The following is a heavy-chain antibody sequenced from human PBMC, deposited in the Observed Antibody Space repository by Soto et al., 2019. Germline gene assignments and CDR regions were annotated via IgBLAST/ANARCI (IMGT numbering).Heavy chain of an antibody. J-gene: IGHJ6*03. CDR1: GFTVSSNY. V-gene: IGHV3-66*01. CDR2: IYSGGST. D-gene: IGHD2-15*01. CDR3: ARVGVAASYYYYMDV. Sequence: GGSLRLSCAASGFTVSSNYMSWVRQAPGKGLEWVSVIYSGGSTYYADSVKGRFTISRDNSKNTLYLQMNSLRAEDTAVYYCARVGVAASYYYYMDVWGKGTTVTVSS.